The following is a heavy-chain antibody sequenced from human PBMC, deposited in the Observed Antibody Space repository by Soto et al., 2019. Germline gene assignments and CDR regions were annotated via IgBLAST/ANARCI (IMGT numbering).Heavy chain of an antibody. CDR3: AKGDSSGYYRPYYYYGMDV. Sequence: GGSLRLSCAASGSTFDDYAMHWVRQAPGKGLEWVSGISWNSGSIGYADSVKGRFTISRDNAKNSLYLQMNSLRAEDTALYYCAKGDSSGYYRPYYYYGMDVWGQGTTVTVSS. CDR2: ISWNSGSI. J-gene: IGHJ6*02. D-gene: IGHD3-22*01. V-gene: IGHV3-9*01. CDR1: GSTFDDYA.